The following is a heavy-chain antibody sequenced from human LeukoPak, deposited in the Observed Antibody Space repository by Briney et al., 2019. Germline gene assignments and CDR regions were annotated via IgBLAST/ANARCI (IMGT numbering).Heavy chain of an antibody. V-gene: IGHV4-39*07. CDR2: ICYSGST. CDR1: GGSISSSVYS. Sequence: SETLSLTCSVSGGSISSSVYSWGWIRQPPGKGLEWIGSICYSGSTNYNPSLKSRVTISVDTSKNQFSLKLSSVTAADTAVYYCARRATYYYGSGSYYDDYWGQGTLVTVSS. J-gene: IGHJ4*02. D-gene: IGHD3-10*01. CDR3: ARRATYYYGSGSYYDDY.